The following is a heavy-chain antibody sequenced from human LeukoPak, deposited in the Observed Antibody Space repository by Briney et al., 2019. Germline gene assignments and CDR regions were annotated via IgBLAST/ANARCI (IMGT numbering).Heavy chain of an antibody. D-gene: IGHD3-22*01. CDR3: ARDGSGYSDPVDY. V-gene: IGHV3-11*04. Sequence: PGGSLRLSCAASGFTISDYYMSWIRQAPGKGLEWVSYISSSGSTINYAESVKGRFTISRDTAKNSLYLQMNSLRAEDTAVYYCARDGSGYSDPVDYWGQGTLVTVSS. CDR2: ISSSGSTI. J-gene: IGHJ4*02. CDR1: GFTISDYY.